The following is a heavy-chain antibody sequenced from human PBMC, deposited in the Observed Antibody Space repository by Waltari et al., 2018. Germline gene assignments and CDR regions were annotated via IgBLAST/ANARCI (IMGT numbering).Heavy chain of an antibody. CDR1: GGSISSYY. J-gene: IGHJ2*01. CDR3: ARDRDYYDSSGQRGGVDL. CDR2: IYYSGST. Sequence: QVQLQESGPGLVKPSETLSLTCTVSGGSISSYYWSWIRQPPGKGLEWIGYIYYSGSTNYNPSLKSRVTISVDTSKNQFSLKLSSVTAADTAVYYWARDRDYYDSSGQRGGVDLWGRGTLVTVSS. V-gene: IGHV4-59*01. D-gene: IGHD3-22*01.